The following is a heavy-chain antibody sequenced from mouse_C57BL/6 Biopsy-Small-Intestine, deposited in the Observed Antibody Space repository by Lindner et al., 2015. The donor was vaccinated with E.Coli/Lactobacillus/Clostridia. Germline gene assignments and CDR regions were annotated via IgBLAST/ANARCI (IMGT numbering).Heavy chain of an antibody. J-gene: IGHJ2*01. V-gene: IGHV1-22*01. Sequence: VQLQESGPELVKPGASAKMSCKASGYIFTDYNMHWVKQSHGKSLEWIGYINPYNGVTRYNQKFKGKATLTVNKSSSTAYMEVRSLTSEDSAVYYCARPLLITTVVGFDYWGQGTTLAVSS. D-gene: IGHD1-1*01. CDR2: INPYNGVT. CDR1: GYIFTDYN. CDR3: ARPLLITTVVGFDY.